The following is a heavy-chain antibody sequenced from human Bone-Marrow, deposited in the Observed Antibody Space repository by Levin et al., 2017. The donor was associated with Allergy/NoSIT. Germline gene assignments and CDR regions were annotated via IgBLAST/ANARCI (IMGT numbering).Heavy chain of an antibody. J-gene: IGHJ4*02. Sequence: RASVKVSCEASGFTFSAYFFHWVRQAPRQGLEWMGVINPSGGSTNYAHKFQGRVTMTRDTSTSTVYMDLNSLRPEDTAIYFCAREMTVATIVFDDWGQGTLVTVSS. CDR3: AREMTVATIVFDD. V-gene: IGHV1-46*01. CDR1: GFTFSAYF. CDR2: INPSGGST. D-gene: IGHD1/OR15-1a*01.